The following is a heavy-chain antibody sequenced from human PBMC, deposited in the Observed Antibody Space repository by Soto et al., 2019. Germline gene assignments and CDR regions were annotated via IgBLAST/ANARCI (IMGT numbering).Heavy chain of an antibody. V-gene: IGHV3-30*18. Sequence: GGSLRLSCEASGFTFDTYGMHWIRQGAGQGREWVATMSYDGSKIYYRDSVRGRFSISRDDSKRTLYLQMNSLRAGDTAVYYCAKDRDPYYYYYLMDVWGQGTTVTVSS. CDR2: MSYDGSKI. CDR3: AKDRDPYYYYYLMDV. J-gene: IGHJ6*02. CDR1: GFTFDTYG.